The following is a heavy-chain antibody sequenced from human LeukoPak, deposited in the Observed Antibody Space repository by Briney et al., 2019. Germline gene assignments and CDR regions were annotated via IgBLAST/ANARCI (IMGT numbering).Heavy chain of an antibody. CDR2: ISLANGNA. J-gene: IGHJ4*02. CDR1: GYTFANYG. V-gene: IGHV1-18*01. Sequence: ASVKVSCKASGYTFANYGINWVRQAPGQGLEWMGWISLANGNAGYAQRVQGRVTLTTDTSTSTAYMELRSLRSDDTAVYYCGRVPYVRPYLLDYWGQGTLVSISS. CDR3: GRVPYVRPYLLDY. D-gene: IGHD3-16*01.